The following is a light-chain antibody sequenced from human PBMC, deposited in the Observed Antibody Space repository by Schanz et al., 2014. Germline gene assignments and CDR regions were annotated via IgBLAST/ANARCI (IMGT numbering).Light chain of an antibody. V-gene: IGLV2-23*02. CDR1: SSDVASYKL. CDR2: EVT. J-gene: IGLJ2*01. CDR3: CSYAHDGTPVV. Sequence: QSALIQPASVSGSPGQSITISCTGTSSDVASYKLVSWYQQHPGKAPKLMIYEVTKRPSGVSNRFSGSKSGNTASLTISGLQAEDEADYHCCSYAHDGTPVVFGGGTKLTVV.